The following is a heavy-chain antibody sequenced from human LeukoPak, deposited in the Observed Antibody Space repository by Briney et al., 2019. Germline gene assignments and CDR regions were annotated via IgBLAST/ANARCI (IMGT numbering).Heavy chain of an antibody. CDR2: ISGSGSNT. CDR3: SKATKDYSGSYSYYFDY. Sequence: GGSLRLSCAASGFTFGSYAMTWVRQAPGKGLEWVSVISGSGSNTYYADFVKGRFTISRDNSKNTLYLQMNSLRAEDTALYYCSKATKDYSGSYSYYFDYWGQGTLVTVSS. D-gene: IGHD1-26*01. V-gene: IGHV3-23*01. CDR1: GFTFGSYA. J-gene: IGHJ4*02.